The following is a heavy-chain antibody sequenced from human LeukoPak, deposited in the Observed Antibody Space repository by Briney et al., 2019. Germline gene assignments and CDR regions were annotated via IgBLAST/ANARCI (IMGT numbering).Heavy chain of an antibody. J-gene: IGHJ4*02. V-gene: IGHV5-10-1*01. CDR3: AIISPPSDWYYYFDY. CDR1: GYNFASYW. D-gene: IGHD3-9*01. Sequence: GESLKISCKGSGYNFASYWITWVRQMPGKGLEWMGRIDPSDSYTNYSPSFQGHVTISGDKSISTAYLQWSSLKASDTAMYYCAIISPPSDWYYYFDYWGQGTLVTVSS. CDR2: IDPSDSYT.